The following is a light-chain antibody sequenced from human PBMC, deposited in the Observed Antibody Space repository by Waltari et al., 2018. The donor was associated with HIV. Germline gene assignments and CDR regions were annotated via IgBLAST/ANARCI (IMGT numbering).Light chain of an antibody. Sequence: QSALTQPRSVSGSPGQSVTISCAGSTNNVGTYNYVSWYHQKSGEAPRLILYDVDKRPSGVPVRFSGARSGDTASLTISGLQAEDEGDFYCCSYGGSWSFVFGGGTRVTVL. CDR3: CSYGGSWSFV. V-gene: IGLV2-11*01. CDR1: TNNVGTYNY. CDR2: DVD. J-gene: IGLJ2*01.